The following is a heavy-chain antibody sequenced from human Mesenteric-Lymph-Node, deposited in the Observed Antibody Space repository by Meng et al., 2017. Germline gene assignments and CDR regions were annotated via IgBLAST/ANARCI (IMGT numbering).Heavy chain of an antibody. CDR3: ARGKQDAWELLAY. CDR1: GVSISSNIR. Sequence: SGLGLVKPSGALSLTGGVSGVSISSNIRWTWVRQPPLDGLEWIGDIDTSGSTNYNPSLNSRISISLDKSKNHFSLKVNSVTAADTAVYYCARGKQDAWELLAYWGQGALVTAPQ. V-gene: IGHV4-4*02. CDR2: IDTSGST. J-gene: IGHJ4*02. D-gene: IGHD1-26*01.